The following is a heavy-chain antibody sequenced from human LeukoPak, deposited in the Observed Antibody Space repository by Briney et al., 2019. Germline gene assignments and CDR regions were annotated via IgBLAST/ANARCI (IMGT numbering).Heavy chain of an antibody. CDR2: INHSGST. D-gene: IGHD6-13*01. CDR1: GGSFSGYY. V-gene: IGHV4-34*01. J-gene: IGHJ6*03. CDR3: ARIFNSSSWYYYYYYYMDV. Sequence: PSETLSLTCAVYGGSFSGYYWSWIRQPPGKGLEWIGEINHSGSTNYNPSLKSRVTISVDTSKNQFSLKLSSVTAADTAVYYCARIFNSSSWYYYYYYYMDVWGKGTTVTVSS.